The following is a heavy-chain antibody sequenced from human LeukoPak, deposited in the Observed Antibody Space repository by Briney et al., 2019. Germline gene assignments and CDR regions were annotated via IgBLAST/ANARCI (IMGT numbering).Heavy chain of an antibody. D-gene: IGHD3-22*01. V-gene: IGHV5-51*01. CDR3: ARQHYYDNSGFDY. CDR2: IYPADSDT. Sequence: GESLKISCQGSGYSFTDYWIAWVRQKPGKGLEWMGVIYPADSDTRYNPSFQGQVTVSADKSISAAYLHWSSPQASDSGIYYCARQHYYDNSGFDYWGQGTQVTVSS. J-gene: IGHJ4*02. CDR1: GYSFTDYW.